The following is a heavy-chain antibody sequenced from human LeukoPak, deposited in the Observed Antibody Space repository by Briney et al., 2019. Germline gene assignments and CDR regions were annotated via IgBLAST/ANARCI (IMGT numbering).Heavy chain of an antibody. J-gene: IGHJ4*02. Sequence: ASVKVSCKASGYTFTSYGISWVRQAPGQGLEWMGWISAYNGNTNYAQKLQGRVTMTTDTSTSTAYMELRSLRSDDTAVYYCARASVRGVIMYYFDYWGQGTLVTVSS. V-gene: IGHV1-18*01. D-gene: IGHD3-10*01. CDR1: GYTFTSYG. CDR3: ARASVRGVIMYYFDY. CDR2: ISAYNGNT.